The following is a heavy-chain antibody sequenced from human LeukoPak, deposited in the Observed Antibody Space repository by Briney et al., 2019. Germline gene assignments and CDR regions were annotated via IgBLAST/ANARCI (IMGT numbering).Heavy chain of an antibody. CDR3: ARRGLGQLADY. CDR2: MNPNSGNT. V-gene: IGHV1-8*01. J-gene: IGHJ4*02. D-gene: IGHD6-6*01. Sequence: GASVKVSCKASGYTFTNYDINWVRKATGQGLEWMGWMNPNSGNTGYAQKFQGRVTMTRNTSISTAYMEPSSLRSEDTAVYYCARRGLGQLADYWGQGTLVTVSS. CDR1: GYTFTNYD.